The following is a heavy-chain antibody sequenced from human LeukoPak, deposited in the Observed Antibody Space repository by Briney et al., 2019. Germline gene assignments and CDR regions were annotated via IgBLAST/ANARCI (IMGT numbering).Heavy chain of an antibody. CDR1: GYTFTGYY. CDR3: ARTAPDSSGFRRYFDY. J-gene: IGHJ4*02. CDR2: INPNSGGT. V-gene: IGHV1-2*02. Sequence: ASVKVSCKASGYTFTGYYMHWVRQAPGQGLEWMGWINPNSGGTNYAQRCQGRVTRTREKSISTAYTERSRLRSDDTAVYYCARTAPDSSGFRRYFDYWGQGTLVTVSS. D-gene: IGHD3-22*01.